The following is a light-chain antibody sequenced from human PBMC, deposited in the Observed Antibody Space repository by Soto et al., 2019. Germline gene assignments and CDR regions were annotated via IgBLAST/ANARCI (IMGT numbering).Light chain of an antibody. J-gene: IGKJ5*01. CDR3: MQALQTPLT. CDR1: QSLLDSNGNNH. V-gene: IGKV2-28*01. CDR2: LGS. Sequence: DIVMTQSPLSLPVIPGEPASISCWSSQSLLDSNGNNHLNWYLQKPGQSPQVLIYLGSNRASGVPDRFSGSGSGTDFTLNISRVEAEDVVGYYCMQALQTPLTFGQGTRLEIK.